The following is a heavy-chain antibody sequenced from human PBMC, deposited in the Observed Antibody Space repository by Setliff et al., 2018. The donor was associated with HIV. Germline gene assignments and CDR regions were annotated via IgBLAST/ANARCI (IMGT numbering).Heavy chain of an antibody. V-gene: IGHV3-23*01. Sequence: PGGSLRLSCAASGFTFSSHAMSWVRQAPGKGLEWVSAVSGSGGSTYYADSVKGRFTISRDNSNNTLYLQMNSLRAEDTAVYYCAKDRGLVVVAAIFDYWGQGTLVTVSS. CDR1: GFTFSSHA. CDR2: VSGSGGST. J-gene: IGHJ4*02. CDR3: AKDRGLVVVAAIFDY. D-gene: IGHD2-15*01.